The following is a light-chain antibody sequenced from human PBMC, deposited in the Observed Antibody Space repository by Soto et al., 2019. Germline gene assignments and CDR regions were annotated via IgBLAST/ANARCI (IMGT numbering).Light chain of an antibody. CDR2: GAS. J-gene: IGKJ2*01. CDR3: QQYAGSSYT. V-gene: IGKV3-20*01. CDR1: QSVSSNY. Sequence: EIVLTQSPGTLSLSPGERATLSCRASQSVSSNYLVWYQQKPGQAPRPLIYGASTRATGIPDRFSGSGSGTDSTLTISRLEPEDFAVYYCQQYAGSSYTFGQGTKLRIK.